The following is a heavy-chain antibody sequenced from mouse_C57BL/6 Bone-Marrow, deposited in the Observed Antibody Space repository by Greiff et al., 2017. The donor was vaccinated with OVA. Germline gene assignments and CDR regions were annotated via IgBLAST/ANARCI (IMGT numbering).Heavy chain of an antibody. D-gene: IGHD2-5*01. CDR1: GYTFTDYN. V-gene: IGHV1-18*01. CDR2: ITPNNGGT. CDR3: ARYSNYPHWYFDV. Sequence: VQLQQSGPELVKPGASVKIPCKASGYTFTDYNMDWVKQSHGKSLEWIGDITPNNGGTIYNQKFKGKATLTVDKSSSTAYMELRSLTSEDTAVYYCARYSNYPHWYFDVWGTGTTVTVSS. J-gene: IGHJ1*03.